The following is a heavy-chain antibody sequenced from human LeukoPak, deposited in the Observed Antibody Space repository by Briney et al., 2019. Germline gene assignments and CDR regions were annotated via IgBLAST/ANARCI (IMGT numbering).Heavy chain of an antibody. CDR1: GFTFSRDW. CDR3: ARDPSGRYGVY. V-gene: IGHV3-7*01. J-gene: IGHJ4*02. Sequence: GGSLRLSCAASGFTFSRDWMTWVRQAPGKGLEWVANIKQGGSEKYYADSVKGRFTISRDNAKNSLYLQMNSLRAEDTAVYYCARDPSGRYGVYWGQGTLVTVSS. CDR2: IKQGGSEK. D-gene: IGHD1-26*01.